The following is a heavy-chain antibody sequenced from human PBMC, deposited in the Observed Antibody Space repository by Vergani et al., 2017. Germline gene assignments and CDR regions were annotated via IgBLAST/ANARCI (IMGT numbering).Heavy chain of an antibody. D-gene: IGHD3-9*01. Sequence: EVQLVQSGAEVKKPGATMKISCKVSGYTFTDHYMHWVKQAPGKGLEWMGLVDPEDGETIYAEKFKGRVTIAADTSTDTAHLELSSLRSEDTAIYYCARGDYGILTGYLYWGQGTLVTVSA. CDR1: GYTFTDHY. CDR3: ARGDYGILTGYLY. J-gene: IGHJ4*02. V-gene: IGHV1-69-2*01. CDR2: VDPEDGET.